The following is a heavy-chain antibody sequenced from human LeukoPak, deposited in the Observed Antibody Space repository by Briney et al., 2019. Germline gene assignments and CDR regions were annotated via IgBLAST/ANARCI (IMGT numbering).Heavy chain of an antibody. Sequence: GESLKISCKASGYTFTSYWIGWVRQMPGKGLEWMGIIYPGDSDTRYSPSFQGQVTISADKSISTAYLQWSSLKASDTAMYYCARLGGRGSSGWYAFDYWGQGTLVTVSS. J-gene: IGHJ4*02. V-gene: IGHV5-51*01. D-gene: IGHD6-19*01. CDR3: ARLGGRGSSGWYAFDY. CDR2: IYPGDSDT. CDR1: GYTFTSYW.